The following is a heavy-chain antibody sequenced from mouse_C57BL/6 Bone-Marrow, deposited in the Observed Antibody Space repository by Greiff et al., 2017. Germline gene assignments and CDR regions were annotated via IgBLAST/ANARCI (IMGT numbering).Heavy chain of an antibody. V-gene: IGHV1-64*01. CDR2: IHPNSGST. CDR3: ARLGLGNYFDY. CDR1: GYTFTSYW. J-gene: IGHJ2*01. Sequence: QVQLQQPGAELVKPGASVKLSCKASGYTFTSYWMHWVKQRPGQGLEWIGMIHPNSGSTNYNEKFKSKATLTVDKSSSTAYMPLSSLTSEDSAVYYCARLGLGNYFDYWGQGTTLTVSS. D-gene: IGHD3-3*01.